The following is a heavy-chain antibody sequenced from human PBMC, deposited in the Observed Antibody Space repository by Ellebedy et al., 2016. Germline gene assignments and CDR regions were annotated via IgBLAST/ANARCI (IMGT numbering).Heavy chain of an antibody. CDR2: IKQDGSEK. V-gene: IGHV3-7*01. CDR1: GFTFSSYW. CDR3: VRGRSKIVAAGSKFQH. Sequence: GESLKISCAASGFTFSSYWMSWVRQAPGKGLEWVANIKQDGSEKYYVDSVKGRFTISRDNAKNSLYLQMNSLRAEDTAVYYCVRGRSKIVAAGSKFQHWGQGTLVTVSS. D-gene: IGHD6-13*01. J-gene: IGHJ1*01.